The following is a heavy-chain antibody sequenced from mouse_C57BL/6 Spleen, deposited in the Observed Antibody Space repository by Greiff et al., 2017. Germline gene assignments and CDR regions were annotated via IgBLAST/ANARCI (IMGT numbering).Heavy chain of an antibody. CDR1: GYTFTDYW. CDR3: ARGLVRAMDY. D-gene: IGHD2-10*02. Sequence: EVQLQQSGAELVKPGASVKISCKASGYTFTDYWMNWVKQRPGQSLEWIGEINPYTGGTSYNQKFKGKATLTVDKSASTAYMQLSSLTSEDSAVDYCARGLVRAMDYWGQGTSVTVSS. CDR2: INPYTGGT. J-gene: IGHJ4*01. V-gene: IGHV1-26*01.